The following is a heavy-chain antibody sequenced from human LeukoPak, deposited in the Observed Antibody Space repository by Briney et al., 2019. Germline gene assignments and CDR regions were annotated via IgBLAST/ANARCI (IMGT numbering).Heavy chain of an antibody. V-gene: IGHV4-59*08. J-gene: IGHJ3*02. CDR1: GGSFSSYY. Sequence: SETLSLTCAVYGGSFSSYYWSWIRQPPGKGLEWIGYIYYSGSTNYNPSLKSRVTISVDTSKNQFPLKLSSVTAADTAVYYCARHQSSYSIGSLYAFDIWGQGTMVTVSS. D-gene: IGHD6-25*01. CDR3: ARHQSSYSIGSLYAFDI. CDR2: IYYSGST.